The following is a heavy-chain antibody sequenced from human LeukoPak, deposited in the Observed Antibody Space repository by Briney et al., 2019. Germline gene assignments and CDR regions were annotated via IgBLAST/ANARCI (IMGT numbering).Heavy chain of an antibody. V-gene: IGHV3-48*01. Sequence: GALRLSCAASGFTFSSYSMNWVRQAPGKGLEWVSYISYTGAIYYADSVKGRFTISRDNAKNSLYLHMNSLRAEDTAVYYCTRDPRALDYWGQGTLVTVSS. CDR3: TRDPRALDY. CDR1: GFTFSSYS. CDR2: ISYTGAI. J-gene: IGHJ4*02.